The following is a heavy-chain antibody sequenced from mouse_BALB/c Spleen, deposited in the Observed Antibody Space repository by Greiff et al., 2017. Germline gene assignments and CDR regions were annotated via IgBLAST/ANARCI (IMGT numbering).Heavy chain of an antibody. J-gene: IGHJ4*01. V-gene: IGHV5-6*02. Sequence: DVMLVESGGDLVKPGGSLKLSCAASGFTFSSYGMSWVRQTPDKRLEWVATISSGGSYTYYPDSVKGRFTISRDNAKNTLYLQMSSLKSEDTAMYYCARLRAVYYGSSYDAMDYWGQGTSVTVSS. CDR1: GFTFSSYG. CDR3: ARLRAVYYGSSYDAMDY. CDR2: ISSGGSYT. D-gene: IGHD1-1*01.